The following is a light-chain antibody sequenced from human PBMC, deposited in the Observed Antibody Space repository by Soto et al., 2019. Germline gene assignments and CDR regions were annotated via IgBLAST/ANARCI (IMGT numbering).Light chain of an antibody. CDR1: QSVGRN. J-gene: IGKJ4*01. Sequence: EIVMTQSPATLSVSPGERATLSCRASQSVGRNLAWYQQKPGQAPRLLIYGASTRATGIPARFSGSGSGTAFTLTIRSLQSADFAIYSCQQYNHWPPLTFGGGTKVEIK. V-gene: IGKV3-15*01. CDR2: GAS. CDR3: QQYNHWPPLT.